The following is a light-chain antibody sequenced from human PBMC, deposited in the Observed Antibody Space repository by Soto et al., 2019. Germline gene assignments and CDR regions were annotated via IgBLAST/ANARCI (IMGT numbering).Light chain of an antibody. CDR2: DAS. V-gene: IGKV3-11*01. CDR1: QSVGTS. J-gene: IGKJ4*01. CDR3: HQRSNWPLT. Sequence: EIVLTQSPGTLSLSPGERATLSCRASQSVGTSLAWYQQKPGQAPRLLIYDASNRATGIPARFSGSGSGTDFTPTISSLEPEDFAIYYCHQRSNWPLTFGGGTKVEIK.